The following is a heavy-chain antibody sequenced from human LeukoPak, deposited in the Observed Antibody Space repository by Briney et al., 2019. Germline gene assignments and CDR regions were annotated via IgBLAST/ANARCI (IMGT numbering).Heavy chain of an antibody. Sequence: VASVKVSCKASGYTFTSYGICWVRQAPGQGLGWMGWISAYNGNTNYAQKLQGRVTMTTDTSTSTAYMELRSLRSDDTAVYYCARDRSIPPHHFDYWGQGTLVTVSS. D-gene: IGHD2-21*01. J-gene: IGHJ4*02. CDR1: GYTFTSYG. CDR2: ISAYNGNT. V-gene: IGHV1-18*01. CDR3: ARDRSIPPHHFDY.